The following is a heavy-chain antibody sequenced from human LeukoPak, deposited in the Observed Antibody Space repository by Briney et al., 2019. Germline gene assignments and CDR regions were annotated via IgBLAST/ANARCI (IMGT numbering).Heavy chain of an antibody. CDR3: AKTTSSSSDVDY. CDR1: GFTFSSYG. Sequence: GGSLRLSCAASGFTFSSYGMHWVRQAPGKGLEWVAVISYDGSNKYYADSVKGRFTISRDNSKNTLYLQMNSLRAEDTAVYYCAKTTSSSSDVDYWGQGTLVTVSS. V-gene: IGHV3-30*18. D-gene: IGHD6-6*01. CDR2: ISYDGSNK. J-gene: IGHJ4*02.